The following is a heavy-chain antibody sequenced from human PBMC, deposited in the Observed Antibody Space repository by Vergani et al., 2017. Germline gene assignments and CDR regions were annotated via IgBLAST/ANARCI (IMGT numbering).Heavy chain of an antibody. J-gene: IGHJ4*02. Sequence: EVQLLESGGGLVQPGGSLRLSCAASGFTFSSYAMSWIRQAPGKGLEWVSAISGSGGRTYYADSVKGRFTISRDNSKNTLYLQMNSLRAEDTAVYYCARVLAVGGTGNFDYWGQGNLVTVSS. V-gene: IGHV3-23*01. CDR3: ARVLAVGGTGNFDY. D-gene: IGHD6-19*01. CDR2: ISGSGGRT. CDR1: GFTFSSYA.